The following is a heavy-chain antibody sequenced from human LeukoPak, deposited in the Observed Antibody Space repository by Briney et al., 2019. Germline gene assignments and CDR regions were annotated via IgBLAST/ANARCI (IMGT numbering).Heavy chain of an antibody. Sequence: GSSVKVSCKASGGTFSSYAISWVRQAPGQGLEWMGGIIPIFGTANYAQKFQGRVTITADESTSTAYMELSSLRSEDTAVYYCARSIVVVPAAILALYYYYGMGVWGKGTTVTVSS. J-gene: IGHJ6*04. D-gene: IGHD2-2*02. V-gene: IGHV1-69*01. CDR3: ARSIVVVPAAILALYYYYGMGV. CDR1: GGTFSSYA. CDR2: IIPIFGTA.